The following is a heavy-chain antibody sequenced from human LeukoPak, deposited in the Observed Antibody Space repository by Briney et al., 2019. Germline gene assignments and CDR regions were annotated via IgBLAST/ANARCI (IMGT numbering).Heavy chain of an antibody. J-gene: IGHJ6*02. Sequence: SETLSLTCAVYGGSFSGYYWSWIRQPPGKGLEWIGEINHSGSTNYNPSLKSRVTISVDTSKNQFPLKLSSVTAADTAVYYCARGGYSYGFGRYYYYGMDVWGQGTTVTVSS. CDR2: INHSGST. V-gene: IGHV4-34*01. CDR3: ARGGYSYGFGRYYYYGMDV. D-gene: IGHD5-18*01. CDR1: GGSFSGYY.